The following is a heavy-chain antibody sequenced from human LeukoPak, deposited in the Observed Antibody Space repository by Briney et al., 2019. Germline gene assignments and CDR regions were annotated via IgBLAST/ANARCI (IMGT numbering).Heavy chain of an antibody. Sequence: PGGSLRLSCAASAFTFSDYSMNWVRQAPGKGLEWVSSISGSGMYTYYADSVKGRFTISRDNAKNTLYLQVNSLRAEDTAVYYCARDSSGSGSHRGVLYWGQGTLVTVSS. V-gene: IGHV3-21*01. J-gene: IGHJ4*02. D-gene: IGHD3-10*01. CDR3: ARDSSGSGSHRGVLY. CDR2: ISGSGMYT. CDR1: AFTFSDYS.